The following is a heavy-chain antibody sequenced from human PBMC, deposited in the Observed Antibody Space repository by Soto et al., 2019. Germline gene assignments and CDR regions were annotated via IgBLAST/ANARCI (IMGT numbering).Heavy chain of an antibody. Sequence: SETLSLTCSVSGDSVSSDRYFWTWIRQPPGKGLEWIAYISYTGDTNYNPSLKSRVTISVDTSRNQFSLTLTSVTAADTAVYFCARIVVGATVDLWGKGSLVTASS. CDR2: ISYTGDT. CDR3: ARIVVGATVDL. V-gene: IGHV4-61*01. J-gene: IGHJ5*02. CDR1: GDSVSSDRYF. D-gene: IGHD1-26*01.